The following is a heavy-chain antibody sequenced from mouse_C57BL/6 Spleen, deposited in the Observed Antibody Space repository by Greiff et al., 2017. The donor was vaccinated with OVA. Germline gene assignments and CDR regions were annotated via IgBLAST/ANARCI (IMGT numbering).Heavy chain of an antibody. V-gene: IGHV5-16*01. Sequence: EVMLVESEGGLVQPGSSMKLSCTASGFTFSDYYMAWVRQVPEKGLEWVANINYDGSSTYYLDSLKSRFIISRDNAKNILYLQMSSLKSEDTATYYCARDGKFYWYFDVWGTGTTVTVSS. J-gene: IGHJ1*03. CDR3: ARDGKFYWYFDV. CDR2: INYDGSST. CDR1: GFTFSDYY. D-gene: IGHD4-1*01.